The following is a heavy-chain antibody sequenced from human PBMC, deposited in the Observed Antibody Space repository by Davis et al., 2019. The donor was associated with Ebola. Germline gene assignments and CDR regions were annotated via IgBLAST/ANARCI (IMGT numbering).Heavy chain of an antibody. CDR2: ILYGAGA. CDR1: GGSISSYY. Sequence: SETLSLTCTVSGGSISSYYWSWIRQSPGKGLEWIGYILYGAGAKYNPSLESRLTISVDTSKNQFSLKLSSVTAADTAVYYCARLRRDAFDIWGQGTMVTVSS. V-gene: IGHV4-59*08. J-gene: IGHJ3*02. CDR3: ARLRRDAFDI.